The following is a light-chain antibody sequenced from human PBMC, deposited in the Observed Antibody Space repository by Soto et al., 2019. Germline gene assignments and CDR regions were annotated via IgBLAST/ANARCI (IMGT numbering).Light chain of an antibody. CDR1: QSLLYSANNKIY. CDR2: WSS. J-gene: IGKJ1*01. CDR3: RQYYSTPWT. V-gene: IGKV4-1*01. Sequence: DIVMTQSPDSLTVSLGERATINCKSSQSLLYSANNKIYLAWYQQKPGQPPKLLIYWSSTREYGVPDRFSGSGSGADFTLTISSLQAEDVAVYYCRQYYSTPWTFGQGTKVEIK.